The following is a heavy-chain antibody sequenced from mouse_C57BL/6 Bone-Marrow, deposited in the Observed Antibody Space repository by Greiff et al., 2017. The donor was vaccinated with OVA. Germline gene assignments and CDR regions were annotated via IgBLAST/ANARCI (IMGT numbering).Heavy chain of an antibody. J-gene: IGHJ3*01. CDR2: ISYDGSN. Sequence: VQLQQSGPGLVKPSQSLSLTCSVTGYSITSGYYWNWIRQFPGNKLEWMGYISYDGSNNYNPSLKNRISITRDTSKNQFFLKLNSVTTEDTATYYCARDPYCAPEGFAYWGQGTLVTVSA. V-gene: IGHV3-6*01. CDR3: ARDPYCAPEGFAY. CDR1: GYSITSGYY. D-gene: IGHD2-10*01.